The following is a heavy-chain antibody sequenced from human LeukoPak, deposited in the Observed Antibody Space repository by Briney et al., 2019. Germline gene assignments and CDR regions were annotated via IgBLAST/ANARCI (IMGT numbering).Heavy chain of an antibody. CDR1: GGSISSGSYY. CDR3: ARGRMVRGVIAGYFDC. CDR2: IYTSGST. Sequence: PSQTLSLTCTVSGGSISSGSYYWSWIRQPAGKGLEWIGRIYTSGSTNYNPSLKSRVTISVDTSKNQFSLKLSSVTAADTAVYYCARGRMVRGVIAGYFDCWGQGTLVTVSS. J-gene: IGHJ4*02. V-gene: IGHV4-61*02. D-gene: IGHD3-10*01.